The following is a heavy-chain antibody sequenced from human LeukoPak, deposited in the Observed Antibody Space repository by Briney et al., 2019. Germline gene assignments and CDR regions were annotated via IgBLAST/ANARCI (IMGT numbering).Heavy chain of an antibody. CDR2: IYHSGST. CDR3: ARFIAVAGTLYYGMDV. D-gene: IGHD6-19*01. V-gene: IGHV4-59*01. Sequence: SETLSLTCTVSGGSISSYYWSWIRQPPGKGLEWIGYIYHSGSTNYNPSLKSRVTISVDTSKNQFSLKLSSVTAADTAVYYCARFIAVAGTLYYGMDVWGQGTTVTVSS. J-gene: IGHJ6*02. CDR1: GGSISSYY.